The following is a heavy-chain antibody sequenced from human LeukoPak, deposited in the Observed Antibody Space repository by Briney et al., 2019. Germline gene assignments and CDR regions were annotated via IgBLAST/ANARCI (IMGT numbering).Heavy chain of an antibody. D-gene: IGHD6-13*01. J-gene: IGHJ2*01. CDR3: ARGEAAAWYFDL. V-gene: IGHV3-21*01. CDR2: ISSSSSYI. Sequence: GGSLRLSCAASGFTFSSYSMNWVCQAPGKGLEWVSSISSSSSYIYYADSVKGRFTISRDNAKNSLYLQMNSLRAEDTAVYYCARGEAAAWYFDLWGRGTLVTVSS. CDR1: GFTFSSYS.